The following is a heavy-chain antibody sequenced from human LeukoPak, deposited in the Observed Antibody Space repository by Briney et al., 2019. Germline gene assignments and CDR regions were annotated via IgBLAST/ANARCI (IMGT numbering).Heavy chain of an antibody. J-gene: IGHJ4*02. Sequence: PGGSLRLSCAASGFTFSSYSMNCVRQAPGEGREWVSSISSSSSYIYYADSVKGRFTISRDNAKNSLYLQMNSLRAEDTAVYYCARAPYGDYARFDYWGQGTLVTVSS. V-gene: IGHV3-21*01. CDR2: ISSSSSYI. CDR3: ARAPYGDYARFDY. CDR1: GFTFSSYS. D-gene: IGHD4-17*01.